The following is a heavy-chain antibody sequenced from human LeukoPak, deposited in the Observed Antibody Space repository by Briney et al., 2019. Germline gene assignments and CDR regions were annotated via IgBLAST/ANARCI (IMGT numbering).Heavy chain of an antibody. CDR3: PTPYYYDSRIDP. V-gene: IGHV4-30-4*01. D-gene: IGHD3-22*01. J-gene: IGHJ5*02. CDR1: GGSISSGDYY. CDR2: MYYSGST. Sequence: SETLSLTCTVSGGSISSGDYYWSWIRQPPGKGLEWIAYMYYSGSTYYNPSLKSRVTMSADTSKNQLSLKLSSVTAADTAGYYCPTPYYYDSRIDPWGQGIRVTVSS.